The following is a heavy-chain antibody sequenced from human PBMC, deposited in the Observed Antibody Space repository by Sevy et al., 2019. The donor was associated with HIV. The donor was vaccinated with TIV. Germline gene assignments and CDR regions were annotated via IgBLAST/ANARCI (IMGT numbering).Heavy chain of an antibody. CDR2: ISYDGSNK. V-gene: IGHV3-30-3*01. CDR1: GFTFSSYA. Sequence: GGSLRLSCAASGFTFSSYAMHWVRQAPGKGLEWVAVISYDGSNKYYADSVKGRFTISRDNSKNTLYLQMNSLRAEDTAVYYCARDEGGSYFDYWGQGPLVTVSS. D-gene: IGHD1-26*01. J-gene: IGHJ4*02. CDR3: ARDEGGSYFDY.